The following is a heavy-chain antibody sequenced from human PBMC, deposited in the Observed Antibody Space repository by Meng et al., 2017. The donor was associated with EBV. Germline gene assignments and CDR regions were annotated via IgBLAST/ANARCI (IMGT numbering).Heavy chain of an antibody. CDR2: IIPIFGTA. D-gene: IGHD6-13*01. V-gene: IGHV1-69*06. CDR3: ARAEIAAAGRLDY. CDR1: GGTFSSYA. Sequence: GQLGAEVKKPGSPVKVSCKASGGTFSSYAISWVRQASGQGLEWMGGIIPIFGTANYAQKFQGRVTITADKSTSTAYMELSSLRSEDTAVYYCARAEIAAAGRLDYWGQGTLVTVSS. J-gene: IGHJ4*02.